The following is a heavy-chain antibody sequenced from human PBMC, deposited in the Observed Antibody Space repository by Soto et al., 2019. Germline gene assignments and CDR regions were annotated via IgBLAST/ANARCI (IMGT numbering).Heavy chain of an antibody. CDR2: MSPNSDYI. D-gene: IGHD3-10*01. J-gene: IGHJ5*02. CDR3: TRADYYGSGSYYYP. CDR1: GCTLSTYS. V-gene: IGHV3-21*01. Sequence: ELQLEESGGGLVKSGGSLRLSCAASGCTLSTYSMNWVRQAPGKGLEWVSSMSPNSDYIYYADSLKGRFTISRDNAKNSLYLQMNSLRVEDTAVYYCTRADYYGSGSYYYPWGQGTLVTVSS.